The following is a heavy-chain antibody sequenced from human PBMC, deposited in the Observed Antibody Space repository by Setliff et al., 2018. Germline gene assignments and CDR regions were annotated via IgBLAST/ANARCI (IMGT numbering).Heavy chain of an antibody. CDR2: IRTKGNSETI. V-gene: IGHV3-49*04. Sequence: PGGSLRLSCAASGFSFGDYAMNWVRQAPGKGLEWISLIRTKGNSETIEYATSVKGRFTISRDDSTSVAYLQMNSLKSEDTAVYYCTRDAPFWAPQYSLWSDGAYSQYYYMDVWGKGTTVTVSS. D-gene: IGHD2-15*01. J-gene: IGHJ6*03. CDR1: GFSFGDYA. CDR3: TRDAPFWAPQYSLWSDGAYSQYYYMDV.